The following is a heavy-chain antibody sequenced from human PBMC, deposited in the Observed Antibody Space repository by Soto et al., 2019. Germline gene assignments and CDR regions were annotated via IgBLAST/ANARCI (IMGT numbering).Heavy chain of an antibody. V-gene: IGHV3-49*01. CDR3: ARDRDWHTTGCYFDY. CDR2: ITSKAYGATT. CDR1: GFTFGDYA. J-gene: IGHJ4*02. D-gene: IGHD4-17*01. Sequence: GGSLRLSCKASGFTFGDYAMVWFRQAPGKGLEWVGFITSKAYGATTEYTASVRGRFTISRDNSKNTLYLQMNSLRAEDTAVYYCARDRDWHTTGCYFDYWGQGTLVTVSS.